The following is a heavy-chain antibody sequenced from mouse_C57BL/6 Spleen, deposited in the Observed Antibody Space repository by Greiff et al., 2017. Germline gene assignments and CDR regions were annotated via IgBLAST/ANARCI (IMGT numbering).Heavy chain of an antibody. CDR2: IYPGDGDT. CDR1: GYAFTSSW. V-gene: IGHV1-82*01. J-gene: IGHJ4*01. D-gene: IGHD1-1*01. CDR3: ARAPDCYRSSYARDY. Sequence: QVQLQQSGPELVKPGASVKISCKASGYAFTSSWMHWVKQRPGPGLEWIGRIYPGDGDTNYNGKFKGKATLTADNSSSTAYMQRSSLTSDDSAVYFCARAPDCYRSSYARDYWGQGTSVTVSA.